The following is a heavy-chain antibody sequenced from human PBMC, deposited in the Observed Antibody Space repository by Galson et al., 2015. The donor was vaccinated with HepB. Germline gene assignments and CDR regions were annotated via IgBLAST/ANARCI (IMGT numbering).Heavy chain of an antibody. CDR3: ARDPAGYSSGWYGNIS. J-gene: IGHJ4*02. D-gene: IGHD6-19*01. CDR2: IKQDGSEK. V-gene: IGHV3-7*03. Sequence: SLRLSCAASGFTFSSYWMSWVRQAPGKGLEWVANIKQDGSEKYYVDSVKGRFTISRDNAKNSLYLQMNSLRAEDTAVYYCARDPAGYSSGWYGNISWGQGTLVTVSS. CDR1: GFTFSSYW.